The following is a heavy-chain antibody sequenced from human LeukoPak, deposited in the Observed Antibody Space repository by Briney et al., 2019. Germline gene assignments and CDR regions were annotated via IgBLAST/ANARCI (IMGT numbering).Heavy chain of an antibody. CDR1: GFTFSSYA. V-gene: IGHV3-23*01. CDR2: ISGSGGST. D-gene: IGHD2-2*01. CDR3: AKDGVYCSSTSFYDYYYVMDV. Sequence: GGSLRLSCAASGFTFSSYAMSWVRQAPGKGLEWVSAISGSGGSTYYADSVKGRFTISRDNSKNTLYLQMNSLRAQDTALYYCAKDGVYCSSTSFYDYYYVMDVWGQGTTVTVSS. J-gene: IGHJ6*02.